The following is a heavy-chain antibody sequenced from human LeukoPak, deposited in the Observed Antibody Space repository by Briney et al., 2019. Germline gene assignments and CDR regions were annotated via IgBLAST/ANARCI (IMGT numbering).Heavy chain of an antibody. CDR1: GYTFTSYY. CDR2: INPSDGST. Sequence: ASVKVSCKASGYTFTSYYIHLVRQPPGPGFEWMAIINPSDGSTTNSQKFQGRVTMTRDTSTSTVYMELSGLRSEDTALYYCARIRDGYNDAYDIWGQGTKVTVSS. D-gene: IGHD5-24*01. CDR3: ARIRDGYNDAYDI. V-gene: IGHV1-46*01. J-gene: IGHJ3*02.